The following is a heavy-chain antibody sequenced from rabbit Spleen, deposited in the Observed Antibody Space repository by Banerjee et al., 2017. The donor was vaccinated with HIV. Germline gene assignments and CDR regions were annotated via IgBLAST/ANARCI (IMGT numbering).Heavy chain of an antibody. CDR3: ARDTGSSFSTYGMDL. V-gene: IGHV1S45*01. J-gene: IGHJ6*01. D-gene: IGHD8-1*01. Sequence: QEQLEESGGGLVQPEGSLTLTCTASGFDLSSYYYMCWVRQAPGKGLEWIACVYGGSSGTTYYASWAKGRFTISKTSTTVTLQMTSLTAADTATYFCARDTGSSFSTYGMDLWGPGTLVTVS. CDR2: VYGGSSGTT. CDR1: GFDLSSYYY.